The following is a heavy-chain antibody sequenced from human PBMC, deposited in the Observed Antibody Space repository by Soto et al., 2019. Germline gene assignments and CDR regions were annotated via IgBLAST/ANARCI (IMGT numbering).Heavy chain of an antibody. CDR2: ILYDGTNK. CDR3: ARDRAVAGISRSFDY. Sequence: GGSLRLSCAASGFTFSNYVMHWARQAPGKGLGWVAIILYDGTNKDYADSVKGRFTISRDNSKNTLYLQMNSLRSEDTAVYYCARDRAVAGISRSFDYWGQGTTVTVSS. CDR1: GFTFSNYV. J-gene: IGHJ4*03. V-gene: IGHV3-30-3*01. D-gene: IGHD6-19*01.